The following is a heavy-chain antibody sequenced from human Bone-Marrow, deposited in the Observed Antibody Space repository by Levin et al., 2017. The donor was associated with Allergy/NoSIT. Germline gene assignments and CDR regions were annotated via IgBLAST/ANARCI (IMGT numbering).Heavy chain of an antibody. J-gene: IGHJ6*03. D-gene: IGHD3-10*01. Sequence: AGGSLRLSCTVSGGSISSYYWSWIRQPPGKGLEWIGYIYYSGSTNYNPSLKSRVTISVDTSKNQFSLKLSSVTAADTAVYYCARYYYGSGSYYNVAYYYYYYMDVWGKGTTVTVSS. CDR2: IYYSGST. CDR1: GGSISSYY. V-gene: IGHV4-59*08. CDR3: ARYYYGSGSYYNVAYYYYYYMDV.